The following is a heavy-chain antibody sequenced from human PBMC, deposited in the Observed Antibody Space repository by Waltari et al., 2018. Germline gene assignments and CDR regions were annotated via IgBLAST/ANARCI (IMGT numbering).Heavy chain of an antibody. CDR2: ISGSGGST. CDR3: AKDAKNFARGSSPSYFDY. Sequence: EVQLVESGGGLVQPGGSLRLSCAASGFTFSSYAMSWVRQAPGKGLEWVSAISGSGGSTYYAGSVKGRFTISRDNSKNTLYLQMNSLRAEDTAVYYCAKDAKNFARGSSPSYFDYWGQGTLVTVSS. CDR1: GFTFSSYA. J-gene: IGHJ4*02. D-gene: IGHD6-13*01. V-gene: IGHV3-23*04.